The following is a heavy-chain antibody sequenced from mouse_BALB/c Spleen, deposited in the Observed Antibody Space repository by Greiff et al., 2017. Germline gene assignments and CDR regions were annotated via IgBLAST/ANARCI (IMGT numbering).Heavy chain of an antibody. CDR1: GYTFTSYW. J-gene: IGHJ2*01. CDR2: IYPSDSYT. V-gene: IGHV1-69*02. CDR3: TREGGKRYFDY. D-gene: IGHD1-1*02. Sequence: VQLQQPGAELVRPGASVKLSCKASGYTFTSYWINWVKQRPGQGLEWIGNIYPSDSYTNYNQKFKDKATLTVDKSSSTAYMQLSSPTSEDSAVYYCTREGGKRYFDYWGQGTTLTVSS.